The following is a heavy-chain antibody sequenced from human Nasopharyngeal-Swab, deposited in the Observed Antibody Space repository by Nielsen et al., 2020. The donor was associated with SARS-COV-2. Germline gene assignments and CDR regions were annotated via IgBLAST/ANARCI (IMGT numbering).Heavy chain of an antibody. CDR1: GFTFSGYS. J-gene: IGHJ5*02. CDR2: ISSSSSTI. CDR3: ARATRPRYCSSTSCFNWFDP. D-gene: IGHD2-2*01. V-gene: IGHV3-48*01. Sequence: GESLKISCAVSGFTFSGYSMNWVRQAPGKGLEWVSYISSSSSTIYYADSVKGRFTISRDNAKNSLYLQMNSLRAEDTAVYYCARATRPRYCSSTSCFNWFDPWGQGTLVTVPS.